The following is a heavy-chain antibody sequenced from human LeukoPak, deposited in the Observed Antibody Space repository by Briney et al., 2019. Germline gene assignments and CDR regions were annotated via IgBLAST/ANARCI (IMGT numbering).Heavy chain of an antibody. D-gene: IGHD1-26*01. CDR3: ARADGIVGATVWFDP. CDR1: GGYISSSSYY. J-gene: IGHJ5*02. CDR2: IYYSGST. Sequence: PSETLSLTYTVSGGYISSSSYYWGWIRQPPGKGLEWIGSIYYSGSTNYNPSLKSRVTISVDTSKNQFSLKLSSVTAADTAVYYCARADGIVGATVWFDPWGQGTLVTVSS. V-gene: IGHV4-39*07.